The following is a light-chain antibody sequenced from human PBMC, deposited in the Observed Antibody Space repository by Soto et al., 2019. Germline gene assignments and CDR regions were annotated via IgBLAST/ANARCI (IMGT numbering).Light chain of an antibody. CDR2: DAS. J-gene: IGKJ4*01. Sequence: DIQMTQSPSTLSASVLDRVTITCRASQSVGNSLAWYQQRPGKAPKLLIFDASTLESGVPSKFSGSGSGTEFTFTISSLQPDDFATYFCQKYSTYALTFGGGTKVDIK. CDR1: QSVGNS. CDR3: QKYSTYALT. V-gene: IGKV1-5*01.